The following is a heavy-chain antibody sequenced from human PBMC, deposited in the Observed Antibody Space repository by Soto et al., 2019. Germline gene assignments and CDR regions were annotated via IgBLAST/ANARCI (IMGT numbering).Heavy chain of an antibody. CDR3: ARENHYSSSYFDY. CDR1: GGSICSSSYY. D-gene: IGHD6-6*01. CDR2: IYYSGST. V-gene: IGHV4-39*01. J-gene: IGHJ4*02. Sequence: SESLSLTCTVSGGSICSSSYYWGWIRQPPGKGLEWIGSIYYSGSTYYNPSLKSRVTISVDTSKNQFSLKLSSVTAADTAVYYCARENHYSSSYFDYWGQGTLVTVSS.